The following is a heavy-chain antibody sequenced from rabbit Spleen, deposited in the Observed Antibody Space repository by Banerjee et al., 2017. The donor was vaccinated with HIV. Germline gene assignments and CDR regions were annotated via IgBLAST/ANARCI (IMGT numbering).Heavy chain of an antibody. V-gene: IGHV1S40*01. Sequence: QSLEESGGDLVKPGASLTLTCTASGFSFSSSDYMCWVRQAPGKGLEWIACIEGGSNTFSYFASWAKGRFTISKTSSTTVTLQMTSLTAADTATYFCARDSGSSFSSYGMDLWGPGTLVTVS. CDR1: GFSFSSSDY. CDR2: IEGGSNTFS. D-gene: IGHD8-1*01. CDR3: ARDSGSSFSSYGMDL. J-gene: IGHJ6*01.